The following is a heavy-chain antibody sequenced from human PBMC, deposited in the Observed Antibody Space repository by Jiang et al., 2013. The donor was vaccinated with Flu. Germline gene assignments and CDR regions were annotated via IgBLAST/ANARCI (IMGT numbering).Heavy chain of an antibody. D-gene: IGHD4-17*01. Sequence: GSGLVKPSETLSLTCTVSGGSISSYYWSWIRQPPGKGLEWIGYIYYSGSTNYNPSLKSRVTISVDTSKNQFSLKLSSVTAADTAVYYCARLPPYGARCGLAFDIVGQGTSGHRLF. V-gene: IGHV4-59*08. J-gene: IGHJ3*02. CDR1: GGSISSYY. CDR3: ARLPPYGARCGLAFDI. CDR2: IYYSGST.